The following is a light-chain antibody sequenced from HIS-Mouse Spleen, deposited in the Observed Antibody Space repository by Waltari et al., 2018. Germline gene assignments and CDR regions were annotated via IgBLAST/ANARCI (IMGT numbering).Light chain of an antibody. J-gene: IGLJ2*01. CDR2: DVS. Sequence: QSALTQPASVSGSPGQSITISCTGTSSDVGGYNYVSWYQQHPGKAPKLTIYDVSNRPSGVSNRFSGSKSGNTASLTISGLQAEDEADYYCSSYTSSSTEVFGGGTKLTVL. CDR1: SSDVGGYNY. V-gene: IGLV2-14*03. CDR3: SSYTSSSTEV.